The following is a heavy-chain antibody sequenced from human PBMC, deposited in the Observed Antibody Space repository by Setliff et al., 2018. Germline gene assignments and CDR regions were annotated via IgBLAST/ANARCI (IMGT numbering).Heavy chain of an antibody. V-gene: IGHV4-38-2*02. D-gene: IGHD3-16*01. CDR1: GYSISSGYY. CDR3: ARDLNRGSFDF. J-gene: IGHJ4*02. Sequence: PSETLSLTCTVSGYSISSGYYWGWIRQPPGKGLEWIGTMYHSGSTYYNPSLKSQVAISVDTSKNQFSLKLSSVTAADTAVYHCARDLNRGSFDFWGQGTLVTVSS. CDR2: MYHSGST.